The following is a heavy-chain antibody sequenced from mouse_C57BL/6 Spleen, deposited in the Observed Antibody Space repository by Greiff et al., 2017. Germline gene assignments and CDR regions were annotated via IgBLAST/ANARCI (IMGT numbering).Heavy chain of an antibody. CDR2: ISAGGSYT. J-gene: IGHJ2*01. V-gene: IGHV5-4*01. CDR3: ARDDFDY. Sequence: EVQRLESGGGLVKPGGSLKLSCAASGFTFSSYAMSWVRQTPEQRLEWVATISAGGSYTYYPDNVKGRFTIARDNAKNLLYLQLGHLKSEDTAMYYGARDDFDYWGQGTTLTVSS. CDR1: GFTFSSYA.